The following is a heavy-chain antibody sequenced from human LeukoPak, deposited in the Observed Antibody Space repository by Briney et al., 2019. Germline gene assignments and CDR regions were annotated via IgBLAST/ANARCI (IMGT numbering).Heavy chain of an antibody. V-gene: IGHV3-23*01. CDR1: GFAFSTYG. J-gene: IGHJ4*02. Sequence: KTGGSLRLSRAASGFAFSTYGMSWVRQAPGKGLEWVSAISSSGGRRYYADSVKGRFTISRDNSKNTLYLQMNSLRAEDTAVYYCAKGCGGDCYSFDYWGQGTLVTVSS. D-gene: IGHD2-21*02. CDR2: ISSSGGRR. CDR3: AKGCGGDCYSFDY.